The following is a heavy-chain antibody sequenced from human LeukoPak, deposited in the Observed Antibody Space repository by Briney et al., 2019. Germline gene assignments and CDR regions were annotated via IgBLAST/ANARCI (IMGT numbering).Heavy chain of an antibody. V-gene: IGHV4-30-2*01. J-gene: IGHJ5*02. CDR3: ARVWMTTVTTGWFDP. CDR1: GGSISSGGYS. CDR2: IYHSGST. D-gene: IGHD4-17*01. Sequence: SQTLSLTCAVSGGSISSGGYSWRWIRQPPGKGLEWIGYIYHSGSTYYNPSLKSRVTISVDRSKNQFSLKLSSVTAADTAVYYCARVWMTTVTTGWFDPWGQGTLVTVSS.